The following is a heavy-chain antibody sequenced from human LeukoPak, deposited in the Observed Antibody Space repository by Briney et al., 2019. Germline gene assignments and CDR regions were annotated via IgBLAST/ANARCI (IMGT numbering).Heavy chain of an antibody. CDR3: ARHPIVGSNFDY. V-gene: IGHV4-59*08. D-gene: IGHD1-26*01. CDR2: ISYSGST. J-gene: IGHJ4*02. Sequence: SETLFLTCTVSGGSISSYYWSWIRQPPGKGLEWIGYISYSGSTNYNPSLKSRVTISVDTSKNQFSLKLSSVTAADTAVYYCARHPIVGSNFDYWGQGTLVTVSS. CDR1: GGSISSYY.